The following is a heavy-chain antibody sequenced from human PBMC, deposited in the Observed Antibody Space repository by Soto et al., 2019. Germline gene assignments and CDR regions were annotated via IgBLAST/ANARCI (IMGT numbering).Heavy chain of an antibody. CDR1: GGTFSSYA. D-gene: IGHD3-22*01. CDR2: IIPIFGTA. Sequence: SVKVSCKASGGTFSSYAISWMRQAPGQGLEWMGGIIPIFGTANYAQKFQGRVTITADESTSTAYMELSSLRSEDTAVYYCARDWLEFYYDSSAPGSAFDIWGQGTMVTVSS. V-gene: IGHV1-69*13. J-gene: IGHJ3*02. CDR3: ARDWLEFYYDSSAPGSAFDI.